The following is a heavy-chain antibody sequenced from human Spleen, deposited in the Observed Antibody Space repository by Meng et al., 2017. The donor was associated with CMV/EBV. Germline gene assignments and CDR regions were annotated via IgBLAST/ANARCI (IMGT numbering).Heavy chain of an antibody. CDR3: ASVPDCSSTSCYYYYYHGMDV. D-gene: IGHD2-2*01. CDR2: ISSSSSYI. V-gene: IGHV3-21*01. Sequence: GESLKISCAASGFTFSSYSMNWVRQAPGKGLEWVSSISSSSSYIYYADSVKGRLTISRDNAKNSLYPQMNRLRAEDTAVYYCASVPDCSSTSCYYYYYHGMDVWGQGTTVTVSS. CDR1: GFTFSSYS. J-gene: IGHJ6*02.